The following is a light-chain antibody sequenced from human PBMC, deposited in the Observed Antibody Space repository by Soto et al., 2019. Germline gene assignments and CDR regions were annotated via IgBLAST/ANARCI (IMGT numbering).Light chain of an antibody. CDR1: QSVRSD. CDR3: QHYNNLPLT. CDR2: GVS. Sequence: IVMTQSPATLSVSPGEGATLSCRASQSVRSDLAWYQHKPGLAPRLLIYGVSTRATGIPVRFSGSGSGTEFTLSISSLQSEDSAIYYCQHYNNLPLTFGGGTKVDIK. V-gene: IGKV3-15*01. J-gene: IGKJ4*01.